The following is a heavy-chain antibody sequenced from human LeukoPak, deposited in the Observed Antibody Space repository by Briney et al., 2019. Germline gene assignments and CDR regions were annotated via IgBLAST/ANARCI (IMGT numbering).Heavy chain of an antibody. J-gene: IGHJ4*02. Sequence: GASVKVSCKASGYTFTGYYMHWVRRAPGQGLEWMGWINPNSGGTNYAQKFQGRVTMTRDTSISTAYMELSRLRSDDTAVYYCATYSGSYSSDFDYWGQGTLVTVSS. CDR3: ATYSGSYSSDFDY. V-gene: IGHV1-2*02. CDR2: INPNSGGT. D-gene: IGHD1-26*01. CDR1: GYTFTGYY.